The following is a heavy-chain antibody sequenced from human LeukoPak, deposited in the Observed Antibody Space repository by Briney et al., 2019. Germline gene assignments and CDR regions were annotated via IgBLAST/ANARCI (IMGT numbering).Heavy chain of an antibody. J-gene: IGHJ4*02. CDR1: GFSLNTSAMR. Sequence: SGPALVKPTQTLILTCTFSGFSLNTSAMRVCWIRQPPGKALEWLARIDWDDDEFYSTSLKTRLTISKDTSKNQVVLTMTNMNPVDTATYYCARSFSAGHFDYWGQGTLVTVSS. V-gene: IGHV2-70*04. D-gene: IGHD6-13*01. CDR3: ARSFSAGHFDY. CDR2: IDWDDDE.